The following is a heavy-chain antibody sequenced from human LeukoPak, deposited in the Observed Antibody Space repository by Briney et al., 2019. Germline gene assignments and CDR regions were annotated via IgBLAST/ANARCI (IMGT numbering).Heavy chain of an antibody. J-gene: IGHJ4*02. CDR2: IFNTVNT. D-gene: IGHD3-10*01. Sequence: SETLSLTCSVSGGSINSHYWSWIRQPPGKRLEWLGYIFNTVNTNYNPSLGSQVTMSVDASRDQFFLRLSSVTAADTAIYYCATRPAGTSWYGVFDYWSQGTLVTVSS. V-gene: IGHV4-59*11. CDR3: ATRPAGTSWYGVFDY. CDR1: GGSINSHY.